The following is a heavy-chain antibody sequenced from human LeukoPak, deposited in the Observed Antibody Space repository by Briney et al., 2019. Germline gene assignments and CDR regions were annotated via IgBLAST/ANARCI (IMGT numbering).Heavy chain of an antibody. CDR1: GFTFSSYW. D-gene: IGHD1-1*01. V-gene: IGHV3-23*01. CDR3: VKHSGGVYGSSDY. J-gene: IGHJ4*02. CDR2: IGSSGADT. Sequence: GGSLRLSCAASGFTFSSYWMSWVRQAPGKGLEWVSTIGSSGADTYFADSVKGRFTISKDSSKTTLQMNSLRAENTALYYCVKHSGGVYGSSDYWGQGTLVTVCS.